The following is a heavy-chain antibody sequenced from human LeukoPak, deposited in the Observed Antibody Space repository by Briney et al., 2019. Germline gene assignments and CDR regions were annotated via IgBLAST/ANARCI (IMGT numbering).Heavy chain of an antibody. CDR1: GGTFSSYA. J-gene: IGHJ4*02. CDR3: ASRPFYDSSGYYSPDTY. D-gene: IGHD3-22*01. CDR2: IIPIFGTA. Sequence: GGSVKVSCKASGGTFSSYAISWVRQAPGQGLEWMGGIIPIFGTANYAQKFQGRVTITTYESTSTAYMELSSLRSEDTAVYYCASRPFYDSSGYYSPDTYWGQGTLVTVSS. V-gene: IGHV1-69*05.